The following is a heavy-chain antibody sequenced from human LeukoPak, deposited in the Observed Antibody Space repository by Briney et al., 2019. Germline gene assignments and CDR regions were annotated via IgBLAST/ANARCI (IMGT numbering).Heavy chain of an antibody. Sequence: PGGSLRLSCAASGFTFSSYGMHWVRQAPGKGLEWVAVISYDGSNKYYADSVKGRFTISRDNSKNTLYLQMNSLRAEDTAVYYCAKRSPQSSSGWYVVYYYYMDVWGRGTTVTVSS. CDR1: GFTFSSYG. J-gene: IGHJ6*03. CDR2: ISYDGSNK. V-gene: IGHV3-30*18. CDR3: AKRSPQSSSGWYVVYYYYMDV. D-gene: IGHD6-19*01.